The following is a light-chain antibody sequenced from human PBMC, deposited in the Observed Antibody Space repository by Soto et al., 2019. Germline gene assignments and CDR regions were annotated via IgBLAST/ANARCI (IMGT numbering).Light chain of an antibody. CDR2: DAS. CDR1: QDISNY. CDR3: QQYNSFPWT. V-gene: IGKV1-33*01. J-gene: IGKJ1*01. Sequence: DSQMTQSPSSLSASVGDRVTITCQASQDISNYLNWYQQKPGKAPKLLIYDASNLETGVPSRFSGSGSGTEFTLTISSLQPDDFATYYCQQYNSFPWTFGQGTKVDIK.